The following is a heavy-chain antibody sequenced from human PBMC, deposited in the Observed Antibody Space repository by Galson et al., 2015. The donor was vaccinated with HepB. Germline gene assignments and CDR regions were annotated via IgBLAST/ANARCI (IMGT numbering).Heavy chain of an antibody. CDR1: GFTFSSYS. J-gene: IGHJ4*02. D-gene: IGHD1-26*01. CDR3: ARDAGYRDSGSYQGWDY. V-gene: IGHV3-21*01. Sequence: SLRLSCAASGFTFSSYSMNWVRQAPGKGLELVSSISISSSYIYYADSVKGRFTISRDNAKNSLYLQMNSLRAEDTAVYYCARDAGYRDSGSYQGWDYWGQGTLVTVSS. CDR2: ISISSSYI.